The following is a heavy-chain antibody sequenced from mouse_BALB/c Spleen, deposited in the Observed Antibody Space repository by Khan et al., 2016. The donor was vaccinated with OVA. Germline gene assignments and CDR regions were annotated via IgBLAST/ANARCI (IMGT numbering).Heavy chain of an antibody. D-gene: IGHD3-3*01. V-gene: IGHV1-18*01. CDR2: INPKNGVT. Sequence: EVQLQQSGPELVKPGASVKISCKTSGYTFTEYTLHWVKQSHGKSLEWIGVINPKNGVTSYNQKFKGKATLTVDKSSSTAYMEFRSLTSEDSAVYYCAGDAGRYWGQGTSVTVSS. CDR3: AGDAGRY. CDR1: GYTFTEYT. J-gene: IGHJ4*01.